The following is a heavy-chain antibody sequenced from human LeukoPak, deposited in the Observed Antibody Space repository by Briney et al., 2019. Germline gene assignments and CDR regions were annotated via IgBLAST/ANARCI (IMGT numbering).Heavy chain of an antibody. CDR2: IVVGSGNT. Sequence: SVKVSCRASGFTFTSSAMQWVRQARGQRPEWIGWIVVGSGNTNYAQNFQETVTITRDMSTSTAYMELSSLSSEDTAVYYCAADLNGVDTAMVHYYYYGMDVWGQGTTVTVSS. D-gene: IGHD5-18*01. CDR3: AADLNGVDTAMVHYYYYGMDV. CDR1: GFTFTSSA. J-gene: IGHJ6*02. V-gene: IGHV1-58*02.